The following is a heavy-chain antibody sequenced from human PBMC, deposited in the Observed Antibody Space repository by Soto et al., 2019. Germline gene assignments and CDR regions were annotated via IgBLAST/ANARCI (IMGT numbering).Heavy chain of an antibody. V-gene: IGHV2-5*02. J-gene: IGHJ4*02. CDR1: GFSLSTSGVS. Sequence: QITLKESGPTLVKPTQTLTLTCTFSGFSLSTSGVSVGWIRQPPGKALEWLALIYWDADKRYSPSLTSRLTTPKHTPKKPVVLTRTTLDPMATATPYCPNILRRDFHWWAQGTLVTVSS. CDR3: PNILRRDFHW. CDR2: IYWDADK.